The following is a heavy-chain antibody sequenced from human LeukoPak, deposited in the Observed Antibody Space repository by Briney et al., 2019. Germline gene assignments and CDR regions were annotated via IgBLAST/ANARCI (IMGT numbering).Heavy chain of an antibody. CDR3: ARASMVRGVTLDY. Sequence: SETLSLTCSVSGGYISCYYWSWIQQPPGKGLGWIGYIYYSGSTNYNPSLKSRVTISVDTSKNQFSLKLSSVTAADTAVYYCARASMVRGVTLDYGGQGTLVTVSS. J-gene: IGHJ4*02. CDR1: GGYISCYY. D-gene: IGHD3-10*01. V-gene: IGHV4-59*01. CDR2: IYYSGST.